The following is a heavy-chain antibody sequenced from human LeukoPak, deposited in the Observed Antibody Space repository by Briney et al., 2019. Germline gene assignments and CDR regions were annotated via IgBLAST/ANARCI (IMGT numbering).Heavy chain of an antibody. CDR1: GFTFTRSA. V-gene: IGHV3-30*02. D-gene: IGHD1-26*01. CDR3: AKRWDSTRSYFDL. CDR2: IQYDGDNK. Sequence: PGGSLRLSCVASGFTFTRSAMHWVRQAPGKGLEWVAFIQYDGDNKYYADSVKGRFTISRDDSQNTLYLQMNSLTVEDTAVYYCAKRWDSTRSYFDLWGQGTLVTVSS. J-gene: IGHJ4*02.